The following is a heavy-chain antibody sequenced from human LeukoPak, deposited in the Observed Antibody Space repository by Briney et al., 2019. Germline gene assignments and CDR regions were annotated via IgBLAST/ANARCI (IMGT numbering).Heavy chain of an antibody. D-gene: IGHD2-15*01. J-gene: IGHJ4*02. CDR3: AKESSIVVVVADY. V-gene: IGHV3-30*18. CDR1: GFTFSSYG. Sequence: GGSLRLSCAASGFTFSSYGMHWDRQAPGKGLEWVAVISYDGSNKYYADSVKGRFTISRDNSKNTLYLQMNSLRAEDTAVYYCAKESSIVVVVADYWGQGTLVSVSS. CDR2: ISYDGSNK.